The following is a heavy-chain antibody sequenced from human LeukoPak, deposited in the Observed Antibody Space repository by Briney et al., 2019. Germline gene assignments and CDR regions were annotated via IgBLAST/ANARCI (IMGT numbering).Heavy chain of an antibody. V-gene: IGHV3-48*04. D-gene: IGHD3-10*01. J-gene: IGHJ4*02. CDR1: GFTCSTYA. Sequence: GGSLRLSCAASGFTCSTYAMNWVRQVPGKGLEWVSYISSSGSTIYYADSVKGRFTISRDNAKNSLYLQTNSLRAEDTAVYYCARESYGSGRYDFDYWGQGTLVTVSS. CDR3: ARESYGSGRYDFDY. CDR2: ISSSGSTI.